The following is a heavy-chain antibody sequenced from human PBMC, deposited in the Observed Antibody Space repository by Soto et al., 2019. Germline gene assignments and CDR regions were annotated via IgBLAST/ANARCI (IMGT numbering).Heavy chain of an antibody. Sequence: ASVKVSCKASGYTFTSYDINWVRQATGQVLEWMGWMNPNGGNTGYAQKFQGRVTMTTDTSTSTAYMELRSLRSDDTAVYYCAREVAAAGGYYYYGMDVWGQGTTVTVSS. V-gene: IGHV1-8*01. D-gene: IGHD6-13*01. CDR1: GYTFTSYD. CDR3: AREVAAAGGYYYYGMDV. J-gene: IGHJ6*02. CDR2: MNPNGGNT.